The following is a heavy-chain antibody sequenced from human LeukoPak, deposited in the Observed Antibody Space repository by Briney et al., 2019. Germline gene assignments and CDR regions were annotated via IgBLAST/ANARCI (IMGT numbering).Heavy chain of an antibody. D-gene: IGHD6-19*01. Sequence: ASVKVSCKVSGYTLTELSMHWVRQAPGKGLEWMGGFDPEDGETIYAQKFQGRVTMTEDTSTDTAYMELSSLRSEDTAVYYCASLYSSGWPVSYFDLRGRGTLVTVSS. CDR1: GYTLTELS. V-gene: IGHV1-24*01. J-gene: IGHJ2*01. CDR2: FDPEDGET. CDR3: ASLYSSGWPVSYFDL.